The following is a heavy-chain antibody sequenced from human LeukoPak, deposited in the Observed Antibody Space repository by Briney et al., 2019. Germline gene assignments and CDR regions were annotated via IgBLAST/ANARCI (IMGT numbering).Heavy chain of an antibody. V-gene: IGHV4-59*08. J-gene: IGHJ4*02. CDR1: GGSISSYY. CDR3: ARTNYYDSSGPLYYFDY. D-gene: IGHD3-22*01. CDR2: IYYSGST. Sequence: SETLSLTCTVSGGSISSYYWSWIRQTPGKGLEWIRYIYYSGSTNYNPSLKSRVTISVDTSKNQFSLKLSSVTAADTAVYYCARTNYYDSSGPLYYFDYWGQGTLVTVSS.